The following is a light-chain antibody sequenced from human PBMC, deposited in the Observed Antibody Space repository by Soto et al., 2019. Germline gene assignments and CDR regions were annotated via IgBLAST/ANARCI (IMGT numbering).Light chain of an antibody. Sequence: EIVMTQSPATLSVSPGERVTLSCRASQSLRSNLAWYQQKPGQAPRLLIYDASTRATGIPARFSGSGSGTVFTLNISSLQSEDFAIYYCQQYNNRPPWTFGQGTKVEVK. V-gene: IGKV3-15*01. CDR3: QQYNNRPPWT. CDR2: DAS. CDR1: QSLRSN. J-gene: IGKJ1*01.